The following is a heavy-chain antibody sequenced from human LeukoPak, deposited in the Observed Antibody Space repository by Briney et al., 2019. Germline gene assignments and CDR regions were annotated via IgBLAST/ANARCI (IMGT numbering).Heavy chain of an antibody. J-gene: IGHJ4*02. Sequence: GGPLRLSCVASGFTFTTYWMHWVRHAPGKGLVWVSRINGDGSNSNYADSVKGRFTISRDNARNTLYLQVYGLRAEETALYYCARTSPTSHFDFWGQGTLVTVSS. V-gene: IGHV3-74*01. D-gene: IGHD3-16*01. CDR2: INGDGSNS. CDR1: GFTFTTYW. CDR3: ARTSPTSHFDF.